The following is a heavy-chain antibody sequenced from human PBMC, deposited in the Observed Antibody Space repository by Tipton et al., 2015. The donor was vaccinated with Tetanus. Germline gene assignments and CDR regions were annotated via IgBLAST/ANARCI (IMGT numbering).Heavy chain of an antibody. V-gene: IGHV3-11*01. D-gene: IGHD1-26*01. Sequence: AASGFTFSDYYMSWIRQAPGKGLEWVSYISSSGSTIYYADSVKSRFTISRDNAKNSLYLQMNSLRAEDTAVYYCARVGGSQREDAFDIWGQGTMVTVSS. CDR3: ARVGGSQREDAFDI. CDR1: GFTFSDYY. J-gene: IGHJ3*02. CDR2: ISSSGSTI.